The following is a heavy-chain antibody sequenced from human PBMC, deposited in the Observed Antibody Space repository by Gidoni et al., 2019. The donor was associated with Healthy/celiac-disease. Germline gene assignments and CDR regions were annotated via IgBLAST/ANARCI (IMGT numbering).Heavy chain of an antibody. CDR2: IYWDDDK. CDR1: GFSLSTSGVG. CDR3: AHSSPRVNIVAIAVHTGAVFDY. V-gene: IGHV2-5*02. D-gene: IGHD5-12*01. J-gene: IGHJ4*02. Sequence: QITLKESGPTLGKPTQTLTLTCTFSGFSLSTSGVGVGWIRQPPGKALEWLALIYWDDDKRYSPSLKSRLTITKDTSKTQVVLTMTNMDPVDTATYYCAHSSPRVNIVAIAVHTGAVFDYWGQGTLVTVSS.